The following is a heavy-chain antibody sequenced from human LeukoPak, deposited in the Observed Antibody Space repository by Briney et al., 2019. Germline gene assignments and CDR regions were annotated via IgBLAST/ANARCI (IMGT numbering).Heavy chain of an antibody. D-gene: IGHD6-19*01. J-gene: IGHJ4*02. CDR1: GFTFSSYA. CDR2: ISGSGGGT. V-gene: IGHV3-23*01. CDR3: AKDFWYSNGWYFFDY. Sequence: PGGALRLSCAASGFTFSSYAMSWVRQPPAKELEWVSAISGSGGGTYYADSVKGRFTISRDNSKSTLYLQMNSLRAEDTALYYCAKDFWYSNGWYFFDYWGQGTLVTVSS.